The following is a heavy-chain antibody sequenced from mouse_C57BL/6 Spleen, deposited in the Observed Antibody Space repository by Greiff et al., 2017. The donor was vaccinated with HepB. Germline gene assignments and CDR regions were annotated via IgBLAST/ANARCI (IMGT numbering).Heavy chain of an antibody. V-gene: IGHV5-16*01. CDR1: GFTFSDYY. Sequence: VQLVESEGGLVQPGSSMKLSCTASGFTFSDYYMAWVRQVPEKGLEWVANINYDGSSTYYLDSLKSRFIISRDNAKNILYLQMSSLKSEDTATYYCARTTVFDYWGQGTTLTVSS. D-gene: IGHD1-1*01. CDR3: ARTTVFDY. J-gene: IGHJ2*01. CDR2: INYDGSST.